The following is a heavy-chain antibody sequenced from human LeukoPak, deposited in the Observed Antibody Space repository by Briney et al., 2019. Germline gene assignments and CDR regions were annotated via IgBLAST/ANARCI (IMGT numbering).Heavy chain of an antibody. D-gene: IGHD3-22*01. CDR1: GGSISSYY. Sequence: KASETLSLTCTVSGGSISSYYWSWIRQPPGKGLEWIGYIYYSGSTNYNPSLKSRVTISVDTSKNQFSLKLSSVTAADTAVYYCARDGVGYYDSSGYYYFQHWGQGTLVTVSS. J-gene: IGHJ1*01. V-gene: IGHV4-59*01. CDR2: IYYSGST. CDR3: ARDGVGYYDSSGYYYFQH.